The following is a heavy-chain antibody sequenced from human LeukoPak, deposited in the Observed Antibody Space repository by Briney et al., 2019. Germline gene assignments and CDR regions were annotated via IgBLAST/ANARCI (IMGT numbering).Heavy chain of an antibody. D-gene: IGHD2-21*01. J-gene: IGHJ3*02. Sequence: PGRSLRLSCAASGFTFSSCGMHWVGQAPGKGLESVAVISYDGSNKYYADSVKGRFTISRDNSKNTLYLQMNSLRAEDTAVYYCARVALYARGDFDIWGQGTMVTVS. V-gene: IGHV3-30*03. CDR2: ISYDGSNK. CDR1: GFTFSSCG. CDR3: ARVALYARGDFDI.